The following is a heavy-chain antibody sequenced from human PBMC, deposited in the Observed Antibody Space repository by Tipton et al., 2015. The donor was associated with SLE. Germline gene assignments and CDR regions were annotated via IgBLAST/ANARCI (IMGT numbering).Heavy chain of an antibody. CDR3: ARDRNMAIYAGAKMRDWFDP. J-gene: IGHJ5*02. CDR1: EFMFSSYV. D-gene: IGHD5-12*01. Sequence: SLRLSCVASEFMFSSYVMSWVRLPPGRGLEWVSAISGKGDHTYYADSVKGRFTISRDNANDTLYLQMNSLRADDTAIYYCARDRNMAIYAGAKMRDWFDPWGQGTQVIVSS. CDR2: ISGKGDHT. V-gene: IGHV3-23*01.